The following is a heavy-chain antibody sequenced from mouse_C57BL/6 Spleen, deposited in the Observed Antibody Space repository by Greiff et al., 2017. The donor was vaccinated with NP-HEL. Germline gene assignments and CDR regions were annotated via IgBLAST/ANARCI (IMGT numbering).Heavy chain of an antibody. D-gene: IGHD2-1*01. CDR1: GYTFTSYG. CDR2: IYPRSGNT. J-gene: IGHJ2*01. V-gene: IGHV1-81*01. Sequence: QVQRQQSGAELARPGASVKLSCKASGYTFTSYGVSWVKQRTGQGLEWIGEIYPRSGNTYYNEKFKGKATLTADKSSSTAYMELRRLTSEDSAVYFRARCGVTVSFDYWGQGNTLTVYS. CDR3: ARCGVTVSFDY.